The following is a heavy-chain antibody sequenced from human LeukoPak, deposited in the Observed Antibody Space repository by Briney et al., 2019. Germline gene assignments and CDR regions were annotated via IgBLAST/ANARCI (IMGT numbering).Heavy chain of an antibody. D-gene: IGHD2-2*01. V-gene: IGHV5-51*01. CDR2: IYPGDSDT. J-gene: IGHJ4*02. CDR1: GYSFTSYW. CDR3: ARLKPPYCSSTSCYAGPVDD. Sequence: GESLKISSKGSGYSFTSYWIGWVRQMPGKGLEWMGIIYPGDSDTRYSPSFQGQVTISADKSISTAYLQWSSLKASDTAMYYCARLKPPYCSSTSCYAGPVDDWGAGTLVTVSS.